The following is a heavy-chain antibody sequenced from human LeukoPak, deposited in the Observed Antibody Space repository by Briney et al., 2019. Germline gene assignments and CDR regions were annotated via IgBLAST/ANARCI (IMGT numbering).Heavy chain of an antibody. J-gene: IGHJ6*02. CDR1: GGTFSSYA. CDR2: IIPIFGTA. Sequence: WASVKVSCKASGGTFSSYAISWVRQAPGQGLEWMGGIIPIFGTANYAQKFQGRVTITADESTSTAYMELSSLRSEDTAVYYCARDLGCSGGSCYANYYYYGMDVWGQGTTVTVSS. CDR3: ARDLGCSGGSCYANYYYYGMDV. V-gene: IGHV1-69*13. D-gene: IGHD2-15*01.